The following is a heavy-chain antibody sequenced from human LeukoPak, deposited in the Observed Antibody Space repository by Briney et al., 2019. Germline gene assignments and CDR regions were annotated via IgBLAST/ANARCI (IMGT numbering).Heavy chain of an antibody. D-gene: IGHD5-18*01. J-gene: IGHJ4*02. CDR2: IYYRRNT. V-gene: IGHV4-39*01. Sequence: SETLSLTCTVSGGSISSSSAYWGWIRQPPGKGLEWIGSIYYRRNTYYNPSLKSRVTISADTSKNQFSLTLGSVSATDTAVYYCASPRGFSYGYFDYWGQGTLVTVS. CDR3: ASPRGFSYGYFDY. CDR1: GGSISSSSAY.